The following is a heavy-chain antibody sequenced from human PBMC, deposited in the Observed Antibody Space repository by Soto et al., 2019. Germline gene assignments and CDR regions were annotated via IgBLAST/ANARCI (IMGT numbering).Heavy chain of an antibody. CDR2: INSDGSST. Sequence: EVQLLESGGGLVQPGGSLRLSCEASGFTFSTYWMHWVRQAPGKGLVWVSRINSDGSSTNYADSVKGRVTISRDNAKNTLYLQMNSLRAVDTAVYYCVRDFEYWGQGTLVTVSS. CDR3: VRDFEY. V-gene: IGHV3-74*01. CDR1: GFTFSTYW. J-gene: IGHJ4*02.